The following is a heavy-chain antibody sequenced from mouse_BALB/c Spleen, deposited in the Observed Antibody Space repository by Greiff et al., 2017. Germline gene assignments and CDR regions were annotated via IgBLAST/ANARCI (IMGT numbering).Heavy chain of an antibody. CDR2: ISSGSSTI. V-gene: IGHV5-17*02. D-gene: IGHD2-10*02. J-gene: IGHJ4*01. CDR3: ARRGYGNYYAMDY. Sequence: EVNVVESGGGLVQPGGSRKLSCAASGFTFSSFGMHWVRQAPEKGLEWVAYISSGSSTIYYADTVKGRFTISRDNPKNTLFLQMTSLRSEDTAMYYCARRGYGNYYAMDYWGQGTSVTVSS. CDR1: GFTFSSFG.